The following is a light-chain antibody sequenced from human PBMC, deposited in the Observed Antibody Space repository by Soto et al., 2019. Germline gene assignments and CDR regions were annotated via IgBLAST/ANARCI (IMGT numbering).Light chain of an antibody. CDR3: QSYDTGLSGSRV. CDR1: SSNIGADYD. Sequence: QSVLTQPPSVSGAPGQRVTISCTGSSSNIGADYDVHWYQHLPGTAPKLLIYGNKNRPPGVPDRFSGSRSGTSASLAITGLQAGDEADYYCQSYDTGLSGSRVFGSGTKVTVL. CDR2: GNK. J-gene: IGLJ1*01. V-gene: IGLV1-40*01.